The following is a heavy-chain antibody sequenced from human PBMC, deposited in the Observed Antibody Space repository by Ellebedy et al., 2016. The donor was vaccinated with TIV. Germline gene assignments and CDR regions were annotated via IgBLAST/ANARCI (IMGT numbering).Heavy chain of an antibody. Sequence: ASVKVSCKASGYTFTNYGFNWVRQAPGQGLEWMGWISAYNGNTNYAQKLQGRVTMTTDTSTSTAYMELSSLRSEDTAVYYCARGDYYDSRNLNYWGQGTLVTVSS. CDR1: GYTFTNYG. V-gene: IGHV1-18*04. D-gene: IGHD3-22*01. CDR2: ISAYNGNT. CDR3: ARGDYYDSRNLNY. J-gene: IGHJ4*02.